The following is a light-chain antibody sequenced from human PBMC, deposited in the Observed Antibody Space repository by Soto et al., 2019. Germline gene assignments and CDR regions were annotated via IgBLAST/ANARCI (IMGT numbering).Light chain of an antibody. V-gene: IGLV1-47*01. Sequence: QSVLTQPPSVSGTPGQRVTISCSGAISNIGTNYVHWFQQLPGTAPKVLSNRDNQRPSGVPDSFSGSKSGTSASLDISGLRSEDEAEYYCAAWDDTVRSYFFGTGTKLTVL. CDR3: AAWDDTVRSYF. CDR2: RDN. J-gene: IGLJ1*01. CDR1: ISNIGTNY.